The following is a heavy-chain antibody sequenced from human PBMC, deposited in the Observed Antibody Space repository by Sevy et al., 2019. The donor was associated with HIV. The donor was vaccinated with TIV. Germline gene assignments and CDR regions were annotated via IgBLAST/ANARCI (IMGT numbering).Heavy chain of an antibody. CDR3: AREPHNYDFWSGSTLFDP. J-gene: IGHJ5*02. D-gene: IGHD3-3*01. V-gene: IGHV4-30-4*01. CDR2: IYYSGRT. Sequence: SETLSLTCTVSGGSISSGDYYWSWIRQPPGKGVEWIGYIYYSGRTYYNPSLKSRVTISVDTSKNQFSLKLSSVTAADTAVYYCAREPHNYDFWSGSTLFDPWCQGTLVTVSS. CDR1: GGSISSGDYY.